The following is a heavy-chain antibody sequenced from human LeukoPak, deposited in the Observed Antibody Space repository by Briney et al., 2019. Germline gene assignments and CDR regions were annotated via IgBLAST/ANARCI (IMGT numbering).Heavy chain of an antibody. CDR2: INGDGSTT. CDR1: GFTFSRYW. D-gene: IGHD3-22*01. Sequence: GGFLRLSCAASGFTFSRYWMHWVRQAPGKGLVWVSRINGDGSTTSYADSVKGGFTISRDNAKNTLYLQMNSLRAEDTAVYYCATGNYYDSRGYYTFGHWGQGTLVTVSS. CDR3: ATGNYYDSRGYYTFGH. V-gene: IGHV3-74*01. J-gene: IGHJ1*01.